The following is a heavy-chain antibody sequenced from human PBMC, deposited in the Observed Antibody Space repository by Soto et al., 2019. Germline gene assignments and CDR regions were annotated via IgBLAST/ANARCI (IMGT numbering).Heavy chain of an antibody. Sequence: LRLSCAASGFTFSSYSMNWVRQAPGKGLEWVSSISSSSSYIYYADSVKGRFTISRDNAKNSLYLQMNSLRAEDTAVYYCARDAMIPGYYYYYGMDVWGQGTTVTVSS. CDR3: ARDAMIPGYYYYYGMDV. CDR2: ISSSSSYI. V-gene: IGHV3-21*01. J-gene: IGHJ6*02. CDR1: GFTFSSYS. D-gene: IGHD3-22*01.